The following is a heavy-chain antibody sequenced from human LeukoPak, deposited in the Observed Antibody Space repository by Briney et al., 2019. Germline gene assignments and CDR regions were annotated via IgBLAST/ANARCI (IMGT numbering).Heavy chain of an antibody. CDR2: ISGDGSTT. V-gene: IGHV3-74*01. Sequence: GGSLRLSCAASGFTFSSYWMHWVRQAPGKGLVWVSLISGDGSTTIYADSVKGRFTISRDNAKNTLFLQMNSLRAEDTAVYYCAKRSKGGDSTGYYYYFDPWGRGTLVTVSS. CDR3: AKRSKGGDSTGYYYYFDP. J-gene: IGHJ2*01. D-gene: IGHD3-22*01. CDR1: GFTFSSYW.